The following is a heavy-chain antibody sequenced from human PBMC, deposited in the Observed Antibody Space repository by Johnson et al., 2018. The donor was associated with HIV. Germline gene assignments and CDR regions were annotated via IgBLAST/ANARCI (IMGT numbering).Heavy chain of an antibody. D-gene: IGHD1-26*01. J-gene: IGHJ3*02. CDR2: IRFDGSNK. CDR3: AKTRSPSRAFDI. V-gene: IGHV3-30*02. Sequence: VQLVESGGGVVQPGGSLRLSCAASGFTFSSYGMHWVRQAPGKGLEWVAFIRFDGSNKYFADSVKGRFTISRDNSKNTLFLQINSLRTEDTAVYYCAKTRSPSRAFDIWGQGTTVTVSS. CDR1: GFTFSSYG.